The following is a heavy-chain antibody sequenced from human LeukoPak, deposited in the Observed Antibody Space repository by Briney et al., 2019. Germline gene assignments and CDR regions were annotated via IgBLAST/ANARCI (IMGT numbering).Heavy chain of an antibody. CDR3: AKDERVYGTNAGTLLDY. J-gene: IGHJ4*02. D-gene: IGHD4/OR15-4a*01. Sequence: GGSLRLSCAASGFTFDDYAMHWVRQAPGKGLEWVSGISWNSGSIGYADSVKGRFTISRDNAKNSLYLQMNSLRPEDTALYYCAKDERVYGTNAGTLLDYWGQGTLVSVSS. CDR2: ISWNSGSI. CDR1: GFTFDDYA. V-gene: IGHV3-9*01.